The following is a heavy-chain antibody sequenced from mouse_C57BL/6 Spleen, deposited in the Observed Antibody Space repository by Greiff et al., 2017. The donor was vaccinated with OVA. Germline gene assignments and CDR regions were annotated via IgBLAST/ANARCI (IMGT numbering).Heavy chain of an antibody. V-gene: IGHV1-55*01. J-gene: IGHJ2*01. CDR2: IYPGSGRT. D-gene: IGHD1-1*01. CDR1: GYTFTSYW. CDR3: ARKEIVAPYYFDY. Sequence: QVQLQQPGAELVKPGASVKMSCKASGYTFTSYWITWVKQRPGQGLEWIGDIYPGSGRTNYNEKFKSKATLTVDTSSSTAYMQLSSLTSEDSAVYYCARKEIVAPYYFDYWGQGTTLTVSS.